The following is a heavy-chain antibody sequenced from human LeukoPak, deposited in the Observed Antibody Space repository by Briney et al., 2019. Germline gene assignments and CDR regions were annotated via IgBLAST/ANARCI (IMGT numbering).Heavy chain of an antibody. J-gene: IGHJ4*02. CDR2: IYSGGST. D-gene: IGHD4-17*01. V-gene: IGHV3-53*01. CDR3: ASILYGDYSFDY. Sequence: GGSLRLSCAASGFTVSSNYMSWVRQAPGKGLEWVSVIYSGGSTYYADSVKGRFTISRDNSKNTLYLQMNSLRAENTAVYYCASILYGDYSFDYWGQGTLVTVSS. CDR1: GFTVSSNY.